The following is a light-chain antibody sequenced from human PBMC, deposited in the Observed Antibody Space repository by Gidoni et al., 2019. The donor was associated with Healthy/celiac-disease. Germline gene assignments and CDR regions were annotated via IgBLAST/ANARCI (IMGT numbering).Light chain of an antibody. J-gene: IGKJ4*01. CDR3: LQHNGYPLT. CDR1: QGIRHD. CDR2: AAT. V-gene: IGKV1-17*01. Sequence: DIQMTQSPSSLSASVEDGVTITCRASQGIRHDLGWYQQKPGKAPKRLIYAATSLQSGVPSRCSGSGAETEFTLTSSSLQHEDFATYYWLQHNGYPLTFGGGTKVEIK.